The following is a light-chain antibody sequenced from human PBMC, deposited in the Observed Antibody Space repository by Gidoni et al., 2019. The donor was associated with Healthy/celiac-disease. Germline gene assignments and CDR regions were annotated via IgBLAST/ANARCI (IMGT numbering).Light chain of an antibody. CDR3: QQSYSTPGT. CDR1: QSISSY. V-gene: IGKV1-39*01. Sequence: IQMPQSPSSLSASVGDRVTITCRASQSISSYLNWYQQKPGKAPKILIYAASSLQSGVPSRFSGSGSGTDFTLTISSLQPEDFATYYCQQSYSTPGTFGGXTKVEIK. CDR2: AAS. J-gene: IGKJ4*01.